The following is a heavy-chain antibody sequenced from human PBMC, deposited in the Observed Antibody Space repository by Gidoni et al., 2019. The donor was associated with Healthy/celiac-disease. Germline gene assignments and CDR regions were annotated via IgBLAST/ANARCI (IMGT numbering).Heavy chain of an antibody. J-gene: IGHJ6*02. CDR3: ARVQPLTDYYGLDV. D-gene: IGHD1-1*01. CDR1: GYTFTNSA. Sequence: QVQLVQSGAEVKKPGASVKISCKASGYTFTNSAVHWVRQAPGQRLEWMGWIDAGNGNTKYSQKFQDRVTITRDTSASTAYMELSSLTSEDAAVFYCARVQPLTDYYGLDVWGQGTTVTVSS. CDR2: IDAGNGNT. V-gene: IGHV1-3*01.